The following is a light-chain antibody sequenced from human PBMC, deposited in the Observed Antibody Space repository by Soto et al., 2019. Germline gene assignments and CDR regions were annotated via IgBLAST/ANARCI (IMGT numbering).Light chain of an antibody. CDR3: QHYNSYSEA. CDR2: DAS. Sequence: DIQMNQSPSTLSASVGDRVTITCRASQSISSWLAWYQQKPGKAPKLLIYDASNLESGVPSRFSGSGSGTEFTLTISSLQPDDFATYYCQHYNSYSEAFGQGTKVDIK. J-gene: IGKJ1*01. V-gene: IGKV1-5*01. CDR1: QSISSW.